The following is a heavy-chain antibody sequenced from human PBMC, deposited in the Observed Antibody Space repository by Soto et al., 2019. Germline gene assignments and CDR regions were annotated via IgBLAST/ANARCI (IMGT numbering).Heavy chain of an antibody. Sequence: QVQLVQSGAEVKKPGSSVKVSCKASGGTFSSYTISWVRQAPGQGLEWMGRIIPILGIANYAQKFQGRVTITADKSTSTADRELSSLRSEDTDVYYCASRYDSSDYWGQGPMVTVSS. J-gene: IGHJ4*02. CDR1: GGTFSSYT. D-gene: IGHD3-22*01. CDR2: IIPILGIA. CDR3: ASRYDSSDY. V-gene: IGHV1-69*02.